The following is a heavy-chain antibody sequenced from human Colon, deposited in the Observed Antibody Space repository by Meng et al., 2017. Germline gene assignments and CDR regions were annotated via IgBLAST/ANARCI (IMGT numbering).Heavy chain of an antibody. Sequence: QEQRADSGGGVVQPEESLRLSCATSGFSFNWYAVHWVRQAPGKGLEWVAVTSSDGKNQAYADSVKGRFTISRDTSKNTVILEMNSLRSEDTAVYYCARSGLTWANFHHWGQGTLVTVSS. D-gene: IGHD7-27*01. CDR2: TSSDGKNQ. CDR3: ARSGLTWANFHH. J-gene: IGHJ4*02. CDR1: GFSFNWYA. V-gene: IGHV3-30*01.